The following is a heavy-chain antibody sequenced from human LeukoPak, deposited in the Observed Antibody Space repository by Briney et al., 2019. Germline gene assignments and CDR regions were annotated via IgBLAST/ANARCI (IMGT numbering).Heavy chain of an antibody. CDR3: ARRDDYYYYMDV. J-gene: IGHJ6*03. CDR1: GGSISSYY. CDR2: IYTSGST. V-gene: IGHV4-4*09. Sequence: SETQSLTCTVSGGSISSYYWSWIRQPPGKGLEWIGYIYTSGSTNYNPSLKSRVTISVDTSKNQFSLKLSSVTAADTAVYYCARRDDYYYYMDVWGRGTTVTVSS.